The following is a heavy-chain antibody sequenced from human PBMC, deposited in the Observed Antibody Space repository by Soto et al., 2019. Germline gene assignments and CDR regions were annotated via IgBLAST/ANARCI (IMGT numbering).Heavy chain of an antibody. CDR2: ISGSGGST. Sequence: GGSLRLSCAASGFTFSSYAMSWVRQAPGKGLERVSAISGSGGSTYYADSVKGRFTISRDNSKNTLYLQMNSLRAEDTAVYYCAKDVSELWFGTNAFDIWGQGTMVTVSS. V-gene: IGHV3-23*01. D-gene: IGHD3-10*01. CDR3: AKDVSELWFGTNAFDI. J-gene: IGHJ3*02. CDR1: GFTFSSYA.